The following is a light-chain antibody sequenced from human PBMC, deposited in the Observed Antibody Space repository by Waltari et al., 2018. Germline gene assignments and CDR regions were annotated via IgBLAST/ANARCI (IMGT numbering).Light chain of an antibody. CDR2: WAS. CDR1: QSVLYSSNNKNY. V-gene: IGKV4-1*01. J-gene: IGKJ1*01. Sequence: DIVMTQSPDSLAVSLGERATINCKSSQSVLYSSNNKNYLAWYQQKPGQPPKLLIYWASTRESGVPDRFSGSGSGADFTLPISSLQAEDVAVDYCHQHYSTLTWTFGQGTKVEIK. CDR3: HQHYSTLTWT.